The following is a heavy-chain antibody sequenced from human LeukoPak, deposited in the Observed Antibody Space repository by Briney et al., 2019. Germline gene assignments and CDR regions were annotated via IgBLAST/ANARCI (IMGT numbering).Heavy chain of an antibody. J-gene: IGHJ4*02. CDR3: ARAFHFGDFFDY. D-gene: IGHD4-17*01. Sequence: PGGSLRLSCAVSGLIFSHYSMHWVRQAPGKGLLWVSGINGDGSSARYGNSVKGRFTISRDNAKNTLFLQMNSLTVEDTAVYYCARAFHFGDFFDYWGQGALVTVSS. CDR2: INGDGSSA. CDR1: GLIFSHYS. V-gene: IGHV3-74*01.